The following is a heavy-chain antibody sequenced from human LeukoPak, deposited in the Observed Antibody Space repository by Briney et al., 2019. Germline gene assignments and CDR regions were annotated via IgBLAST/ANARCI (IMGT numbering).Heavy chain of an antibody. D-gene: IGHD6-19*01. CDR3: ARGLSIGGWSESNWFDP. CDR2: ISYDGTDK. J-gene: IGHJ5*02. Sequence: GRSLRLSCAASGFTFGTSVMHWVRQAPGKGREWVAVISYDGTDKYYADSVKGRFTISRDNSKNTLYLQMNSLRAEDTAVYYCARGLSIGGWSESNWFDPWGQGTLVTVSS. CDR1: GFTFGTSV. V-gene: IGHV3-30*04.